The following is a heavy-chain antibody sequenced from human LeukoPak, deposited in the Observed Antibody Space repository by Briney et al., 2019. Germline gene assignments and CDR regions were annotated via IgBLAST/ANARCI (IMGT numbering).Heavy chain of an antibody. D-gene: IGHD1-26*01. Sequence: GGSLRLSCAASGFTLGSYSMNWVRQAPGKGLEWVSAISSSGTYIYYADSVKGRFTISRDNAKNSLSLQMNSLRAEDTAVYYCTREVSGSLYFDYWGQGTLVTVSS. V-gene: IGHV3-21*01. CDR1: GFTLGSYS. J-gene: IGHJ4*02. CDR3: TREVSGSLYFDY. CDR2: ISSSGTYI.